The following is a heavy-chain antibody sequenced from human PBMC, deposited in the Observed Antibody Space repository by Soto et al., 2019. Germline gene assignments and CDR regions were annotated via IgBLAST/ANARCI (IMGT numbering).Heavy chain of an antibody. CDR2: ISGSGGST. D-gene: IGHD5-12*01. CDR1: GCTFSSYA. V-gene: IGHV3-23*01. J-gene: IGHJ6*03. CDR3: AKHEYSGYARDMDV. Sequence: GGSLRLSCAASGCTFSSYAMSWVRQAPGKGLEWVSAISGSGGSTYYADSVKGRFTISRDNSKNTLYLQMNSLRAEDTAVYYCAKHEYSGYARDMDVWGKGTTVTVSS.